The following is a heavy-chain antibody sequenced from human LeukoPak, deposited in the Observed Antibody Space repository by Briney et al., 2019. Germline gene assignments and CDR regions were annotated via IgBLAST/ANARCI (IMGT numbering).Heavy chain of an antibody. D-gene: IGHD3-16*01. Sequence: GGSLRLSCAASGFTFTAHAMSWFRQTPEKGLEWVANIHDDGIVTHYVDSVKGRFTISRDNARNSVNLQLNSLRVEDTALYYCARGRGWVDHWGQGTLVTVSS. CDR1: GFTFTAHA. V-gene: IGHV3-7*01. J-gene: IGHJ4*02. CDR2: IHDDGIVT. CDR3: ARGRGWVDH.